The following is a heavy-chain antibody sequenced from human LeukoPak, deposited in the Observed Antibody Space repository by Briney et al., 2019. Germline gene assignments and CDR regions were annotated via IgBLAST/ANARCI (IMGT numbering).Heavy chain of an antibody. CDR2: IYYSGST. CDR3: ASNLVATIKTPGLYYFDY. V-gene: IGHV4-39*01. D-gene: IGHD5-12*01. CDR1: GGSISISSYY. Sequence: SETLSLTCTVSGGSISISSYYWGWIRQPPGKGLEWIGSIYYSGSTYYNPSLKSRVTISVDTSKNQFSLKLSSVTAADTAVYYCASNLVATIKTPGLYYFDYWGQGTLVTVSS. J-gene: IGHJ4*02.